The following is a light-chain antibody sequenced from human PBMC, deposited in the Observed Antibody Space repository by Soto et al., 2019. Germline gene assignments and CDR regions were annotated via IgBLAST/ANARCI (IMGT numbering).Light chain of an antibody. CDR1: QSVGSF. J-gene: IGKJ3*01. V-gene: IGKV3-11*01. CDR3: QHRANWLGT. Sequence: EIVLTQSPATLSLSPGERATLSCRASQSVGSFLAWYQQKSGQTPRLLIYDASNRVTGIPARFGGSGSGTDFTLTISSLEPEDFAVYYCQHRANWLGTFGPGTKVDMK. CDR2: DAS.